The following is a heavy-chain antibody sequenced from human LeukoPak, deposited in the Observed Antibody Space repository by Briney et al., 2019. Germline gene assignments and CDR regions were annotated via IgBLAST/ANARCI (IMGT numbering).Heavy chain of an antibody. Sequence: GGSLTLSCEVSGFTFNTYAIYWLRQAPGKGLEWVSGICGSGGCTYYADSVKARFTISRDNSKNTVYLQMNSLTADDTAVYYCAKTTVGYSSGRYPGWPADCWGQGTLVTVSS. J-gene: IGHJ4*02. V-gene: IGHV3-23*01. CDR2: ICGSGGCT. CDR1: GFTFNTYA. D-gene: IGHD6-19*01. CDR3: AKTTVGYSSGRYPGWPADC.